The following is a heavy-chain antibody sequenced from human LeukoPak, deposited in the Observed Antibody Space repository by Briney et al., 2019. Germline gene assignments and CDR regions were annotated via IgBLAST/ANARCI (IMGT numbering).Heavy chain of an antibody. J-gene: IGHJ2*01. D-gene: IGHD3-22*01. CDR3: ARVDRVVVSYWYFDL. CDR2: IYYTGST. V-gene: IGHV4-59*01. CDR1: GGSISSYY. Sequence: SETLSLTCTVSGGSISSYYWRWIRQPPGKGLEWIGYIYYTGSTNYNPSLKSRVTISVDTSKNQFSLKLNSVTAADTAVSYCARVDRVVVSYWYFDLWGRGTLVTVSS.